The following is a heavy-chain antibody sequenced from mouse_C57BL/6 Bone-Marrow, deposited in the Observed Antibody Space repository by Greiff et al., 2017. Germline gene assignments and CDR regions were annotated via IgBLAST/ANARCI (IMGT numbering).Heavy chain of an antibody. J-gene: IGHJ2*01. CDR1: GYTFTSYG. Sequence: QVQLQQSGAELARPGASVKLSCKASGYTFTSYGISWVKQRTGQGLEWIGEIYPRSGNTYYNEKFKGKATLTADKSSSTAYMELRSLTSEDSAVYFCARGANWESYGGQGTTLTVSS. V-gene: IGHV1-81*01. CDR2: IYPRSGNT. CDR3: ARGANWESY. D-gene: IGHD4-1*01.